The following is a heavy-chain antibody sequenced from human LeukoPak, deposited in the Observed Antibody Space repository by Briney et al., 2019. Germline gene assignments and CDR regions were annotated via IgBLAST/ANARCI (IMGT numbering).Heavy chain of an antibody. CDR2: INHSGST. V-gene: IGHV4-34*01. Sequence: SETLSHTCAVYGGSFSGYYWSWIRQPPGKGLEWIGEINHSGSTNYNPSLKSRVTISVDTSKNQFSLKLSSVTAADTAVYYCASTLYYDILTGYYRYYYYGMDVWGQGTTVTVSS. D-gene: IGHD3-9*01. CDR1: GGSFSGYY. CDR3: ASTLYYDILTGYYRYYYYGMDV. J-gene: IGHJ6*02.